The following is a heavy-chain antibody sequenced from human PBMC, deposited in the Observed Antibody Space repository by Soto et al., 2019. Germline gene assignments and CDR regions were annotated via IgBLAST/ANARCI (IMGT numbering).Heavy chain of an antibody. CDR3: AITGAGYYIV. J-gene: IGHJ4*02. CDR2: IFSADNT. D-gene: IGHD3-3*01. Sequence: GGSLRLSCAASGFTVSSNYLSWVRQAPGKGLERVSVIFSADNTHYADSVKGRFTISRDNSKNTVFLQMNSLRAEDTAVYYCAITGAGYYIVWGQGTPVTVSS. V-gene: IGHV3-53*01. CDR1: GFTVSSNY.